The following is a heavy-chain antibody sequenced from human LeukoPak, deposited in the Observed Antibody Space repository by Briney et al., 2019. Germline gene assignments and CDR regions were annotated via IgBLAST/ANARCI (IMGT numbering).Heavy chain of an antibody. J-gene: IGHJ4*02. CDR2: INHSGST. CDR1: GGSFSGYY. D-gene: IGHD3-10*01. CDR3: ARRSYGFDY. V-gene: IGHV4-34*01. Sequence: SETLSLTCAVYGGSFSGYYWSWIRQPPGKGLEWIGEINHSGSTNYNPPLKSRVTISVDTSKNQFSLKLSSVTAADTAVYYCARRSYGFDYWGQGTLVTVSS.